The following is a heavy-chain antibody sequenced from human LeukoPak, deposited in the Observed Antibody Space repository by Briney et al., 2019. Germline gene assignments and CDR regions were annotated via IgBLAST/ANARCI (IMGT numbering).Heavy chain of an antibody. V-gene: IGHV1-18*01. CDR3: ARGHIVVVPAALDY. J-gene: IGHJ4*02. D-gene: IGHD2-2*01. CDR2: ISAYNGNT. Sequence: GASVTVSCKASGYTFTSYGISWVRQAPGQGLEWMGWISAYNGNTNYAQKLQGRVTMTTDTSTSTAYMELRSLRSDDTAVYYCARGHIVVVPAALDYWGQGTLVTVSS. CDR1: GYTFTSYG.